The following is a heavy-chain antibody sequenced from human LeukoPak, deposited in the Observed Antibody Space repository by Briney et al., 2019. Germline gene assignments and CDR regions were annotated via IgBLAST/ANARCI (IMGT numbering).Heavy chain of an antibody. J-gene: IGHJ5*02. D-gene: IGHD4-23*01. V-gene: IGHV3-48*04. CDR3: ARDDGKGWFDP. CDR1: GFTFSSYS. CDR2: ISSSSSTI. Sequence: GGSLRLYCAASGFTFSSYSMNWVRQAPGKGLEWVSYISSSSSTIYYADSVKGRFTISRDNAKNSLYLQMNSLRAEDTAVYYCARDDGKGWFDPWGQGTLVTVSS.